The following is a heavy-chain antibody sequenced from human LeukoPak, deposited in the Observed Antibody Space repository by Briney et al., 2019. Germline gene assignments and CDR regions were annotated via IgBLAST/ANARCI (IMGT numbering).Heavy chain of an antibody. V-gene: IGHV4-59*08. Sequence: SETLSLTCTVSGDSISSYCWSWIRQPPAKGLEWIGYICYSGDTNYNPSLKSRVTISVDTSKNQFSLKLTSVTAADTAAYYCARRGTYGDYGYFFDYWGQGTLVTVSS. D-gene: IGHD4-17*01. CDR3: ARRGTYGDYGYFFDY. CDR2: ICYSGDT. CDR1: GDSISSYC. J-gene: IGHJ4*02.